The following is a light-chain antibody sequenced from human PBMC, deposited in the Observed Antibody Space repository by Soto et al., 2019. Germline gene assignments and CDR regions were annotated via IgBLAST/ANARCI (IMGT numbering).Light chain of an antibody. CDR1: QRISSW. J-gene: IGKJ4*01. CDR3: QHFLSYPLT. CDR2: EAS. Sequence: DIQMTQSPSTLSASVGDRVTITCRASQRISSWLAWYQQKPGKAPKLLIYEASILQSGVPSRFSGSGSGTEFTLTISSPQPHDFATYYCQHFLSYPLTFGGGTKVDI. V-gene: IGKV1-5*03.